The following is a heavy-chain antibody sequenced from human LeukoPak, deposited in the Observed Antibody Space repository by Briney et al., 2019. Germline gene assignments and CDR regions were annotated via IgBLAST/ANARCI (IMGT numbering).Heavy chain of an antibody. CDR1: GGSISSSSYY. CDR2: IYYSGST. J-gene: IGHJ5*01. CDR3: ARGRYSSSWYDF. D-gene: IGHD6-13*01. Sequence: SETLSLTCTVSGGSISSSSYYWGWIRQPPGKGLEWIGSIYYSGSTYYNPSLKSRVTISVDTSKNQFSLKLSSVTAADTAVYYCARGRYSSSWYDFWGQGTLVTVCS. V-gene: IGHV4-39*07.